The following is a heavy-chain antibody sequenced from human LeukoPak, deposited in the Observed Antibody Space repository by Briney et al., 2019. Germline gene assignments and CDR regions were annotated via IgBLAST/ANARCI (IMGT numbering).Heavy chain of an antibody. D-gene: IGHD3-22*01. CDR1: GFTFSSYA. J-gene: IGHJ4*02. CDR2: ISGSGGST. CDR3: AKDPSYYYDSSGNFDY. Sequence: PGGSLRLSCAASGFTFSSYAMSWVRQAPGKWLEWVSAISGSGGSTYYADSVKGRFTISRDNSKNTLYLQMNSLRAEDTAVYYCAKDPSYYYDSSGNFDYWGQGTLVTVSS. V-gene: IGHV3-23*01.